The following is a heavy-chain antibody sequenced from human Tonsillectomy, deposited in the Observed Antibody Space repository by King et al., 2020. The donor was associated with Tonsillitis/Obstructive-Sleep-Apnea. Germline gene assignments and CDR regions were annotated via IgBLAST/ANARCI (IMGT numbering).Heavy chain of an antibody. D-gene: IGHD2-15*01. J-gene: IGHJ6*04. CDR1: GFTFDDYA. CDR2: ISWNGGST. V-gene: IGHV3-20*04. Sequence: VQLVESGGGVVRPGGSLRLSCAASGFTFDDYAMSWVRQAPGKGLEWVSTISWNGGSTAYADSVKGRFTISRDNAKNSLFLQMNSLRAEDTALYYCARDASDCSGGSCYGEMDVWGKGTTVTVSS. CDR3: ARDASDCSGGSCYGEMDV.